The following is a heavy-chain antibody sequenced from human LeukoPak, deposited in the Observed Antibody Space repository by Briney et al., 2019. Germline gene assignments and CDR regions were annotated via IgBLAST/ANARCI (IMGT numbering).Heavy chain of an antibody. V-gene: IGHV5-51*01. CDR2: IYPGDSDT. D-gene: IGHD1-1*01. Sequence: GESLKISCKGSGYTFTTYWIGWVRQMPGKGLEWMGIIYPGDSDTRYSPSFQGQVTISADKSISTAYLQWGSLKASDTAMYYCARGYYNWNDGVDYRGQGTLVTVSS. CDR1: GYTFTTYW. J-gene: IGHJ4*02. CDR3: ARGYYNWNDGVDY.